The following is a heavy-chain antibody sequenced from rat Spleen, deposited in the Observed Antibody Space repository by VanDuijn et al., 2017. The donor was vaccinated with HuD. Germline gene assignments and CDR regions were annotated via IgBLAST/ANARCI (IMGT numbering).Heavy chain of an antibody. CDR3: ARGEGGSLDA. J-gene: IGHJ4*01. CDR2: IWTTGNT. V-gene: IGHV2-43*01. Sequence: QVQLKESGPGLVQPSQTLSLTCTVSGFSISSYHMNWVRQAPGKGLEWMGVIWTTGNTVYNSLLTSRLTITRDTSKSQIFLKMNSLQTEDTATYYCARGEGGSLDAWGQGASVTVSS. D-gene: IGHD1-11*01. CDR1: GFSISSYH.